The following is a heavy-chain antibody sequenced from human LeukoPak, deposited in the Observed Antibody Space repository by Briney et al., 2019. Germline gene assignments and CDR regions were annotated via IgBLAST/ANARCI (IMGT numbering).Heavy chain of an antibody. V-gene: IGHV3-49*04. CDR1: GFTFGDYA. CDR2: IRSKAYGGTT. CDR3: TRLRLPGEY. Sequence: GGSLRLSCTASGFTFGDYAMSWVRQAPGKGLEWVGFIRSKAYGGTTEYAASVKGRFTISRDDSKSIAYLQMNSLKTEDTAVYYCTRLRLPGEYWGQGTLVTVSS. D-gene: IGHD5-12*01. J-gene: IGHJ4*02.